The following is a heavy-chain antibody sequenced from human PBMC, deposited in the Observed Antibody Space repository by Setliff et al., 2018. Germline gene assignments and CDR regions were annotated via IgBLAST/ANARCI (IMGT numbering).Heavy chain of an antibody. Sequence: SVKVSCKASGGIFISFSITWVRQAPGQGLEWMGRIIPLFETTNYVEKFQGRVTITADKSTSTAYMELSRLTSEDTAVYYCALEYSNSSPTVYYYMDVWGKGTTVTVSS. CDR1: GGIFISFS. J-gene: IGHJ6*03. CDR3: ALEYSNSSPTVYYYMDV. D-gene: IGHD6-6*01. V-gene: IGHV1-69*06. CDR2: IIPLFETT.